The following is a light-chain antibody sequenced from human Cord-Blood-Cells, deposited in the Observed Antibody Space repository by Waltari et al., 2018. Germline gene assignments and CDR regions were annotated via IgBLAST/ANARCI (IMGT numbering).Light chain of an antibody. Sequence: QSALTQPRAVSGSPGPSVTISCTGTSSDVRGYNDVSWYQQHPGKAPKLMIYDVSKRPSGVPDRFSGSKSGNTDSLTISGLQAEDEADYYCCSYAGSYTFVVFGGGTKLTVL. V-gene: IGLV2-11*01. CDR1: SSDVRGYND. CDR3: CSYAGSYTFVV. J-gene: IGLJ2*01. CDR2: DVS.